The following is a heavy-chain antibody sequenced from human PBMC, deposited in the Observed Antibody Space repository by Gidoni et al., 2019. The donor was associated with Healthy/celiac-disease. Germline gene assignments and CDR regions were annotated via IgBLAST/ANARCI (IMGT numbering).Heavy chain of an antibody. D-gene: IGHD3-22*01. V-gene: IGHV3-9*01. J-gene: IGHJ3*02. CDR2: ISWNSGSI. Sequence: EVQLVESGGGLVQPGRSLRLSCAASGFTFDDYAMHWVRQAPGKGLEWFSGISWNSGSIGYADSVKGRFTISRDNAKNSLYLQMNSLRAEDTALYYCAKVLYYYDSSASAFDIWGQGTMVTVSS. CDR1: GFTFDDYA. CDR3: AKVLYYYDSSASAFDI.